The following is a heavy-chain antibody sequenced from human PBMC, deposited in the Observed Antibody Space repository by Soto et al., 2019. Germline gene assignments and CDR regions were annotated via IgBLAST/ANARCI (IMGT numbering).Heavy chain of an antibody. CDR3: ARGRTTGVHY. J-gene: IGHJ4*02. CDR2: INSYSGGT. D-gene: IGHD3-10*01. CDR1: GYTFTGYY. Sequence: QVQLVQSGAEVKKPGASVKVSCKASGYTFTGYYMHWVRQAPGQGLEWMGWINSYSGGTNYAQKFQGRVTMTRDTSISTAYMDLTRLTSDDTAVYYCARGRTTGVHYWGQGTLVTVSS. V-gene: IGHV1-2*02.